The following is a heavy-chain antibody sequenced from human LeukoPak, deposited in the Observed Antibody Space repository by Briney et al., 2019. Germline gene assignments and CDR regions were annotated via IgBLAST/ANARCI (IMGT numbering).Heavy chain of an antibody. J-gene: IGHJ4*02. CDR3: VRSDTALVYYFDY. CDR2: IHYSGST. CDR1: GASISSSSYY. Sequence: PSETLSLTCTVSGASISSSSYYWGWIRQPPGTGLEWIASIHYSGSTYYNPSLKSRVTISVDTSKNQFSLKVSSVTAADTAVYYCVRSDTALVYYFDYWGQGTLVTVSS. V-gene: IGHV4-39*07. D-gene: IGHD5-18*01.